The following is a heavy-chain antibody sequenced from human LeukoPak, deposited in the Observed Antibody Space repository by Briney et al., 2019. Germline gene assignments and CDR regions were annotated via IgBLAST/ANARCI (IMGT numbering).Heavy chain of an antibody. CDR3: ARAIDSSSWYFSVEGNLYFDY. Sequence: ASETLSLTCSVSGGSISIYSWVWIRQSTGKGLEWIGSLSYRGSTFYNPSLKSRVTISSDTSKNRLSLKLTSVTAEDTAFYYCARAIDSSSWYFSVEGNLYFDYWGQGTLVTVSS. D-gene: IGHD6-13*01. V-gene: IGHV4-39*07. CDR1: GGSISIYS. J-gene: IGHJ4*02. CDR2: LSYRGST.